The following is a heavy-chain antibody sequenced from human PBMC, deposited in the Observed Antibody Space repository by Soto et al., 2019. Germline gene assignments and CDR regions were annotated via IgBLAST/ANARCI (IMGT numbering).Heavy chain of an antibody. CDR3: ARSARGPLVWDDFDY. D-gene: IGHD3-16*01. Sequence: ASVKVSCKASGGTFSSYAISWVRQAPGQGLEWMGGIIPIFGTANYAQKFQGRVTITADESTSTAYVELSSLRSEDTAVYYCARSARGPLVWDDFDYWGQGTLVTVSS. V-gene: IGHV1-69*13. CDR2: IIPIFGTA. J-gene: IGHJ4*02. CDR1: GGTFSSYA.